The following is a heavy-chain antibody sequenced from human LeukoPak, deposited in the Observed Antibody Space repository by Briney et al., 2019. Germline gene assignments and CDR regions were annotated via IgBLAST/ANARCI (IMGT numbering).Heavy chain of an antibody. CDR3: ARDHYDTSGYSNGMDV. Sequence: SETLSLTCAVSGDSISTNHWWSWVRQPPGKGLEWIGYIYYSGSTYNNPSLRSRVTISVDTSKNQFSLKLSSVTAADTAVYYCARDHYDTSGYSNGMDVWGQGTTVTVSS. D-gene: IGHD3-22*01. V-gene: IGHV4-30-4*01. J-gene: IGHJ6*02. CDR1: GDSISTNHW. CDR2: IYYSGST.